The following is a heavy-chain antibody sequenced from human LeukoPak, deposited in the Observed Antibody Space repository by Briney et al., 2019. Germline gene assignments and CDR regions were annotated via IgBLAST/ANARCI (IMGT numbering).Heavy chain of an antibody. Sequence: ASVKVSCKASGYTFTGYYMHWVRQAPGQGLEWMGRINPNSGGTNYAQKFQGRVTMTRDTSISTAYMELSRLRSDDAAVYYCARGPWLVPPLFDPWGQGTLVTVSS. CDR2: INPNSGGT. CDR3: ARGPWLVPPLFDP. D-gene: IGHD6-19*01. V-gene: IGHV1-2*06. J-gene: IGHJ5*02. CDR1: GYTFTGYY.